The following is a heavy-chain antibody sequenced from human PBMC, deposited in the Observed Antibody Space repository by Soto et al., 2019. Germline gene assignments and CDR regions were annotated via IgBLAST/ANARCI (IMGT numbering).Heavy chain of an antibody. Sequence: PSETLSLTCTISGYSIRSGYFWGWIRQPPGKGLEWIGSMYHSGITYYNLSLKSRVTISVDTSKNQLSLKLSSATAADTAVYYCARSMYSTSAQIYYGMDVWGQGTTVTVSS. D-gene: IGHD6-6*01. V-gene: IGHV4-38-2*02. CDR2: MYHSGIT. CDR3: ARSMYSTSAQIYYGMDV. CDR1: GYSIRSGYF. J-gene: IGHJ6*02.